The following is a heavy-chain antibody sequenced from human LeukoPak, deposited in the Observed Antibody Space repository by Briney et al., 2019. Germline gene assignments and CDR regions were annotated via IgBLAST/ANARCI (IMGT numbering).Heavy chain of an antibody. CDR1: GFTFSNAW. CDR3: TGVSRSSWYDY. Sequence: PGGSLRLSCAASGFTFSNAWMSWVRQAPGKGLEWVGRIKSKADGGTPDYAAPVKGRFTISRDDSKNTLYLQMNSLKTEDTAVYYCTGVSRSSWYDYWGQGTLVTVSS. V-gene: IGHV3-15*01. D-gene: IGHD6-13*01. CDR2: IKSKADGGTP. J-gene: IGHJ4*02.